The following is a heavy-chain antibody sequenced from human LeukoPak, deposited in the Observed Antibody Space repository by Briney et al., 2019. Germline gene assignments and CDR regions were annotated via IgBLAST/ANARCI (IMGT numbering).Heavy chain of an antibody. Sequence: PGGSLRLSCAASGFTFSSYWMSWVRQAPGKGLEWVANIKQDGSEKYYVDSVKGRFTISRDNAKNSLYLQMNSLRAEDTAVYYCARMEQQLVFNWFDPWGQGTLVTVSS. CDR2: IKQDGSEK. V-gene: IGHV3-7*01. J-gene: IGHJ5*02. CDR1: GFTFSSYW. D-gene: IGHD6-13*01. CDR3: ARMEQQLVFNWFDP.